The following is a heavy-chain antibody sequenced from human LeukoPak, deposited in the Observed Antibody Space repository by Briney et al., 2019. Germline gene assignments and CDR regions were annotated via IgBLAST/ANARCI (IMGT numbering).Heavy chain of an antibody. D-gene: IGHD4-17*01. V-gene: IGHV4-4*07. Sequence: PSDTLSLTCTVSGGSISRYYWSWIQQPAGKGLEWIGRIYNSVSTNYNPSLKSRVTMSVDTSKNQFSLKLSSVTAADTAVYYCARDYGDYQYYFDYWGQGTLVTVSS. CDR2: IYNSVST. CDR3: ARDYGDYQYYFDY. J-gene: IGHJ4*02. CDR1: GGSISRYY.